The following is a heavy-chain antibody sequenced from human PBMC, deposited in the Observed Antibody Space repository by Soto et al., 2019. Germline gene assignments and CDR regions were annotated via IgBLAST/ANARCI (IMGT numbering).Heavy chain of an antibody. Sequence: GGSLRLSCAASGFTFSSYGMHWVRQAPGKGLEWVAVISYDGSNKYYADSVKGRFTISRDNSKNTLYLQMNSLRAEDTAVYYCAKNLQAYCGGDCYYDAFDIWGQGTMVTVSS. CDR3: AKNLQAYCGGDCYYDAFDI. CDR1: GFTFSSYG. V-gene: IGHV3-30*18. D-gene: IGHD2-21*02. CDR2: ISYDGSNK. J-gene: IGHJ3*02.